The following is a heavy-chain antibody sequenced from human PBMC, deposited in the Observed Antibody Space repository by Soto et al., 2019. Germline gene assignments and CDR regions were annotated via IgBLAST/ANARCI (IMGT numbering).Heavy chain of an antibody. CDR2: IWYDGSNK. V-gene: IGHV3-33*01. CDR1: GFTFSSYG. Sequence: GSLRLSCAASGFTFSSYGMHWVRQAPGKGLEWVAVIWYDGSNKYYADSVKGRFTISRDNSKNTLYLQMNSLRAEDTAVYYCARDGPYRDYYYGMDVWGQGTTVTVSS. J-gene: IGHJ6*02. CDR3: ARDGPYRDYYYGMDV. D-gene: IGHD4-4*01.